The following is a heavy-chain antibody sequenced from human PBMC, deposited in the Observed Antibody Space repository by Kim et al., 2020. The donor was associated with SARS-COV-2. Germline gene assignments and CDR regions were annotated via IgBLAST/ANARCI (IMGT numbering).Heavy chain of an antibody. CDR2: ISWNSGSI. J-gene: IGHJ4*02. CDR3: AMSYFRGRESSSWWGGDY. V-gene: IGHV3-9*01. D-gene: IGHD6-13*01. CDR1: GFTFGDYA. Sequence: GGSLRLSCAASGFTFGDYAMHWVRQAPGKGLEWVSGISWNSGSIGYADSVKGRFTISRDNAKNSLYLQMNSLRAEDTALYYCAMSYFRGRESSSWWGGDYWGQGTLVTVSS.